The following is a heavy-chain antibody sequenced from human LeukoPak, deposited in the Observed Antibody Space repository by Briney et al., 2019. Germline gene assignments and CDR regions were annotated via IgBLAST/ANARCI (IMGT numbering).Heavy chain of an antibody. CDR1: SDSISSSY. CDR2: IYYSGST. Sequence: SETLSLTCTVSSDSISSSYWSWIRQPPGKGLEWIGYIYYSGSTNFNPSLKSRVAISVDPSKNQFSLKPTSVTAADTAVYYCARGYCSSTICFQYFHHWGQGTLVTVSS. V-gene: IGHV4-59*01. CDR3: ARGYCSSTICFQYFHH. D-gene: IGHD2-2*01. J-gene: IGHJ1*01.